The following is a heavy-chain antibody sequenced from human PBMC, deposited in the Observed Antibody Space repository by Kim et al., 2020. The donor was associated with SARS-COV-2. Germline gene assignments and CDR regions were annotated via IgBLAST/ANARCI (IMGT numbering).Heavy chain of an antibody. CDR2: IYPGDSDT. CDR1: GYSFTSYW. Sequence: GESLKISCKGSGYSFTSYWIGWVRQMPGKGLEWMWIIYPGDSDTRYSPSFQGQVTISAAKSISTAYLQWSSLKASDTAMYYCAICSSTSCLYDYWGQGTLVTISS. J-gene: IGHJ4*02. D-gene: IGHD2-2*01. CDR3: AICSSTSCLYDY. V-gene: IGHV5-51*01.